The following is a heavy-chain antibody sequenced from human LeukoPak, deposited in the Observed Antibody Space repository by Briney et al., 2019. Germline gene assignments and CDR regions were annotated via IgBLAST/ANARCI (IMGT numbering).Heavy chain of an antibody. CDR1: GYSISSGYY. CDR3: AISSGDF. CDR2: IYHSGST. D-gene: IGHD1-26*01. V-gene: IGHV4-38-2*02. J-gene: IGHJ4*02. Sequence: SETLSLTCTVSGYSISSGYYWGWIRQPPGKGLEWIGSIYHSGSTYYNPSLKSRVTISVGTSKNQFSLKLSSVTAADTAVYYCAISSGDFWGQGTLVTVSS.